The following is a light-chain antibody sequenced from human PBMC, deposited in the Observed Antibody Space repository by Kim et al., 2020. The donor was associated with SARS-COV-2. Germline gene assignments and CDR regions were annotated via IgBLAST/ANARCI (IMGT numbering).Light chain of an antibody. V-gene: IGLV1-44*01. J-gene: IGLJ2*01. Sequence: GQRVTISCSGRSSNIRTNTVNWYQQIPGTAPKLLIYGSDQRPSGVSDRFSGSKSGTSASLAISGLQSEDEADYYCSSWDDILNGILFGGGTQLTVL. CDR1: SSNIRTNT. CDR3: SSWDDILNGIL. CDR2: GSD.